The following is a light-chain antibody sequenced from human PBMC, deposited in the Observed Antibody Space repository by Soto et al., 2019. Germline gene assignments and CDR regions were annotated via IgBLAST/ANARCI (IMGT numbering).Light chain of an antibody. Sequence: QSVLTQPPSASGTPGQRVTISCSGDSPNIGGNTVTWYQHLPGAAPKLLIYDSNKRPSGIPERFSASKSGTSATLAITGLQTGDEADYYCGAWDGSLRLYVFGSGTKVTVL. CDR3: GAWDGSLRLYV. J-gene: IGLJ1*01. CDR1: SPNIGGNT. CDR2: DSN. V-gene: IGLV1-51*01.